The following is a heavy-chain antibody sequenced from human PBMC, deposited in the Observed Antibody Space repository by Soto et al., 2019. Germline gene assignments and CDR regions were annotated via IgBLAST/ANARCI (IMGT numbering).Heavy chain of an antibody. CDR1: GFTLRTYT. CDR2: ISISSSDR. CDR3: ARDPKTSGGQHWAFNYFDS. J-gene: IGHJ4*02. D-gene: IGHD7-27*01. V-gene: IGHV3-21*06. Sequence: EVQLVESGGGLVKPGGSLRLSCAASGFTLRTYTMNWVRQAPGKGLEWVSSISISSSDRYYADSVRGRFTISRDNAKNALYLQMNSLRADDTAVYYCARDPKTSGGQHWAFNYFDSWGQGTLVTVSS.